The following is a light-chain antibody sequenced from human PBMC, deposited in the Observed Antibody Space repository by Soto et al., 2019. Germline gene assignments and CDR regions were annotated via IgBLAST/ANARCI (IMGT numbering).Light chain of an antibody. CDR1: SSDIGGYDY. J-gene: IGLJ2*01. Sequence: QSALTQPASVSGSPGQSITLSCTGTSSDIGGYDYVSWYQRHPGKAPKVIIYDVNDRPSGVSNRFSGSKSGNTASLTISGLQAEDEAEYYCTSYASGSSHVVFGGGTKLTVL. CDR2: DVN. CDR3: TSYASGSSHVV. V-gene: IGLV2-14*01.